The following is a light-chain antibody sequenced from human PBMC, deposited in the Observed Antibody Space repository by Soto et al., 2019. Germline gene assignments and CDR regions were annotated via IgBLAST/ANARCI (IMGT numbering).Light chain of an antibody. Sequence: SYELTQPPSVSVAPGQTASITCGGNILGSQSVHWYQQRSGQAPVLVVYDDSDRPSGIPERVSGSSSGNTATLTISRVEAGDEADYYCQVWDSSSDHWVFGGGTKLTVL. CDR3: QVWDSSSDHWV. CDR2: DDS. CDR1: ILGSQS. V-gene: IGLV3-21*02. J-gene: IGLJ3*02.